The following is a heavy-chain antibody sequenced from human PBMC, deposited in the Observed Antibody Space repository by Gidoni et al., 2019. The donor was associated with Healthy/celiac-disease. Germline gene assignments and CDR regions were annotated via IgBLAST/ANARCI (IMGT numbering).Heavy chain of an antibody. CDR2: IYYSGST. CDR1: GGSLSSYY. Sequence: QVQLQESGPGLAKPSQTLSPTCTVSGGSLSSYYWSWIRQPPGKGLEWIGYIYYSGSTNYNPSLKSRVTISVDTSKNQFSLKLSSVTAADTAVYYCARDLGQGSSWYYFDYWGQGTLVTVSS. CDR3: ARDLGQGSSWYYFDY. D-gene: IGHD6-13*01. J-gene: IGHJ4*02. V-gene: IGHV4-59*01.